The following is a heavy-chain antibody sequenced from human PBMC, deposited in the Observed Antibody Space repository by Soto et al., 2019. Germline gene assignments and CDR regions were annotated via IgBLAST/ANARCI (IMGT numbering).Heavy chain of an antibody. CDR1: GGSFSGYY. V-gene: IGHV4-34*01. J-gene: IGHJ6*02. CDR2: INHSGRT. Sequence: QVQLQQWGAGLLKPSETLSLTCAVYGGSFSGYYWSWIRQPPGKGLEWIGDINHSGRTNYNPSLKSRVTISTDMSRNQFSLRLTSVTAADTALYYCARGLRGVIITSYYFVMDVWGQGTTVTLSS. D-gene: IGHD3-10*01. CDR3: ARGLRGVIITSYYFVMDV.